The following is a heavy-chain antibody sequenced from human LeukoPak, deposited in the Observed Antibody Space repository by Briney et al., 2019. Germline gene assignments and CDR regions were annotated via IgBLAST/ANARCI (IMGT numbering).Heavy chain of an antibody. Sequence: GGSLRLSCAASGFTFSTYRMSWVRQAPGKGLEWVSYISSSSGTIYYADSVKGRFTISRDNAKNSLYLQMNSLRAEDTAVYFCARRLDSSGFASDCWGQGTLVTVSS. D-gene: IGHD3-22*01. V-gene: IGHV3-48*04. CDR1: GFTFSTYR. CDR3: ARRLDSSGFASDC. CDR2: ISSSSGTI. J-gene: IGHJ4*02.